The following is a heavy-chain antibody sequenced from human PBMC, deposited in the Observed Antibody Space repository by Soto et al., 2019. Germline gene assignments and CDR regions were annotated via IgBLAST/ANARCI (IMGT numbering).Heavy chain of an antibody. CDR1: GVPFNRHA. Sequence: PGGSPRLSCTASGVPFNRHAMTWVRQAPGKGLEWVSGLSDSGGSIYYADSVKGRFTISRDNSMNTLYLQMNTLRAEDTAVYYCAKVSSAWYAGFFDLWGQGTLVTVSS. CDR3: AKVSSAWYAGFFDL. CDR2: LSDSGGSI. J-gene: IGHJ4*02. V-gene: IGHV3-23*01. D-gene: IGHD2-8*01.